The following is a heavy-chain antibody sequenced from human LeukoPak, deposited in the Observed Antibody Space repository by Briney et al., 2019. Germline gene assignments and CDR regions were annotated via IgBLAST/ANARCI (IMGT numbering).Heavy chain of an antibody. J-gene: IGHJ6*02. D-gene: IGHD6-19*01. Sequence: SETLSLTCTVSGGSISSSNYFWGWIRQPPGQGLEWIGTVYYSGSTYYNPSLKSRVTISVDTSKNQFSLKLSSVTAADTAVYYCARIAVAGGYYYYGMDVWGQGTTVTVSS. CDR3: ARIAVAGGYYYYGMDV. CDR2: VYYSGST. V-gene: IGHV4-39*01. CDR1: GGSISSSNYF.